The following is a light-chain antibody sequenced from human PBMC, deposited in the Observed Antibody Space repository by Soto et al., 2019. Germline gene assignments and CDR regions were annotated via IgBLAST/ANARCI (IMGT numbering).Light chain of an antibody. CDR2: GAS. CDR1: QSVSSSY. Sequence: IVLTQSPAILALSPGDSDTLSCRASQSVSSSYLAWSQHKPGQAPRLLIHGASSRVTGIPDRFSGSGSGTVFTLTITRLEPEDFAVYYCQQYQSLTVGGGTKVDIK. V-gene: IGKV3-20*01. CDR3: QQYQSLT. J-gene: IGKJ4*01.